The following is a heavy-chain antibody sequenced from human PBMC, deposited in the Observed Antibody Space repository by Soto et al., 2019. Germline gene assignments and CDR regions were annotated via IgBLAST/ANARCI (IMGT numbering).Heavy chain of an antibody. Sequence: QVQLVQSGAEVKKPGASVKVSCKASGYTFTNYDINWVRQAAGQGPEWMGWMNPNSGDTGYAQNVQGRVTMTRDTSIRTAYMELSSLRSEDTAVYYCARVGGNWNDDYFDYCGQGTLVTVSS. CDR3: ARVGGNWNDDYFDY. V-gene: IGHV1-8*01. CDR2: MNPNSGDT. J-gene: IGHJ4*02. D-gene: IGHD1-1*01. CDR1: GYTFTNYD.